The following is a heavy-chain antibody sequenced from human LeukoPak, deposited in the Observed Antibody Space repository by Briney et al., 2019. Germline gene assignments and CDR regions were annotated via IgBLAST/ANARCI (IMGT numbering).Heavy chain of an antibody. CDR2: INSDGSST. CDR3: ARADLGYCSGGSCYAFDY. Sequence: GGSLRLSCAASGFTFSSYGMHWVRQAPGKGLGWVSRINSDGSSTSYADSVKGRFTISRDNAKNTLYLQMNSLRAEDTAVYYCARADLGYCSGGSCYAFDYWGQGTLVTVSS. D-gene: IGHD2-15*01. J-gene: IGHJ4*02. V-gene: IGHV3-74*01. CDR1: GFTFSSYG.